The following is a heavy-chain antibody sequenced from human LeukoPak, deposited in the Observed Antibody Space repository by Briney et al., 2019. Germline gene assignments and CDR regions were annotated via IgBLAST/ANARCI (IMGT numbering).Heavy chain of an antibody. CDR1: GFTFSSYG. CDR2: IWYDGSNK. Sequence: GRSLRLSCAASGFTFSSYGMHWVRQAPGKGLEWVAVIWYDGSNKYYADSVKGRFTISRDNSKNTLYLQMNSLRAEDTAVYYCARAIKGIAAAGKDYLGQGTLVTVSS. D-gene: IGHD6-13*01. CDR3: ARAIKGIAAAGKDY. J-gene: IGHJ4*02. V-gene: IGHV3-33*01.